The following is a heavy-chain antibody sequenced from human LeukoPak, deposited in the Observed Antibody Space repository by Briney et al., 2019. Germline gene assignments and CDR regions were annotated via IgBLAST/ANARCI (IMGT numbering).Heavy chain of an antibody. CDR1: GFTFSTYG. V-gene: IGHV3-33*01. CDR2: IWYDGSNK. J-gene: IGHJ6*02. Sequence: GSLRLSCAASGFTFSTYGMHWVRQAPGKGLEWVAVIWYDGSNKYYADSVKGRFTISRDNSKNTLYLQMNSLRAEDTAVYYCARDLPAITMVRGVIISKPGGMDVWGQGTTVTVPS. CDR3: ARDLPAITMVRGVIISKPGGMDV. D-gene: IGHD3-10*01.